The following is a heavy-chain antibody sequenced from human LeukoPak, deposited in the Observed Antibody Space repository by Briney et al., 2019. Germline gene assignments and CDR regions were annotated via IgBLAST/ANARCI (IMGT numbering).Heavy chain of an antibody. D-gene: IGHD3-10*01. CDR3: ARQAGSGSYNY. V-gene: IGHV5-10-1*01. J-gene: IGHJ4*02. Sequence: GESLKISCKGFKYDFTSYWISWLHQMPGKGLEWMGRIHPSDSYIDYSPSFQGHVTISADKSISTAYVQWSSLKASDTAMYYCARQAGSGSYNYWGQGTLLTVSS. CDR1: KYDFTSYW. CDR2: IHPSDSYI.